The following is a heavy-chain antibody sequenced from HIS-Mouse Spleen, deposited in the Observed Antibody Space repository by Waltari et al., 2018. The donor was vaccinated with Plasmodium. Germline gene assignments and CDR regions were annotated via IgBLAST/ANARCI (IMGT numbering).Heavy chain of an antibody. CDR3: ARDRITGTSYFDY. Sequence: QLQLQESGPGLVKPSETLSLPCTVSGGSISSSSYYWGWIRQPPGKGLEWIGRIYYSGSTYYNPSLKSRVTISVDTSKNQFSLKLSSVTAADTAVYYCARDRITGTSYFDYWGQGTLVTVSS. V-gene: IGHV4-39*07. CDR2: IYYSGST. J-gene: IGHJ4*02. CDR1: GGSISSSSYY. D-gene: IGHD1-7*01.